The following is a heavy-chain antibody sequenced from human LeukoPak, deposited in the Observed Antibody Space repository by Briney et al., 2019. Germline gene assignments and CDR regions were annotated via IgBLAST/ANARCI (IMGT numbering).Heavy chain of an antibody. Sequence: GGSLRLSCGASGFTFSSYSMNWVRQAPGKGLEWVSYISRSSTIFYADSVKGRFTISRDNAKNSLYLQMNSLRAEDTAVYYCARDLGGFGIALVGAFDIWGQGTKVTVSS. D-gene: IGHD1-26*01. CDR1: GFTFSSYS. J-gene: IGHJ3*02. CDR3: ARDLGGFGIALVGAFDI. CDR2: ISRSSTI. V-gene: IGHV3-48*04.